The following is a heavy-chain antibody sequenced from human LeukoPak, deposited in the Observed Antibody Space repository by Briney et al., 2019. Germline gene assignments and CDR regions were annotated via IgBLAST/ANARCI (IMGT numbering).Heavy chain of an antibody. J-gene: IGHJ4*02. CDR1: GFTFSSYG. D-gene: IGHD4-17*01. CDR2: ISGSGGST. V-gene: IGHV3-23*01. Sequence: GGSLRLSCAASGFTFSSYGMSWVRQAPGKGLEWVSAISGSGGSTYYADSVKGRFTISRDNSKNTLYLQMNSLRAEDTAVYYCARDHYGDYAFDSWGQGTLVTVSS. CDR3: ARDHYGDYAFDS.